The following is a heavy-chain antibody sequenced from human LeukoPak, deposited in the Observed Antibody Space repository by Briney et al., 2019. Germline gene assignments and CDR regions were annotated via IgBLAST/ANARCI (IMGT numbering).Heavy chain of an antibody. CDR1: GGSITSYY. J-gene: IGHJ6*03. D-gene: IGHD3-22*01. V-gene: IGHV4-59*12. CDR2: FYYSGST. CDR3: TRAASSGPLFTYHMDV. Sequence: SETLSLTCTVSGGSITSYYWNWIRQPPGKGLEWIGYFYYSGSTNYNPSLKSRATISVDTSKNQFSLKLTSVTAADTAVYYCTRAASSGPLFTYHMDVWGKGTTVTVSS.